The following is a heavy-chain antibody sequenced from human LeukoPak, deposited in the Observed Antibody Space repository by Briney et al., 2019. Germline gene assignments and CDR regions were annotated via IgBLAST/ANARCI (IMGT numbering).Heavy chain of an antibody. J-gene: IGHJ4*02. V-gene: IGHV4-59*02. Sequence: SETLSLTCTVSGASVNSLYWNWIRQPPGKGLEWIGYIYYSGSPNYNPSLKSRVTMSIDTSKNQFSLKLNSVTAADTAVYFCARGRDLGQDYWGQGTLVTVSS. D-gene: IGHD3-16*01. CDR3: ARGRDLGQDY. CDR1: GASVNSLY. CDR2: IYYSGSP.